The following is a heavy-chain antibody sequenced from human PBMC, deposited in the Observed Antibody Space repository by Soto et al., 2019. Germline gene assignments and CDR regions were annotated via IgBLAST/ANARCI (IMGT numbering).Heavy chain of an antibody. Sequence: VSVEVSSKVSGYNLTRYAMHGVRQAIGQRLEWMGWVNAGNSDAKYARKCHGRVTITRDRSASTAYVELSSLRSEDTAMYYCARDHRRICSGGSCYGYYYGMDVWGQVSTVTVSS. V-gene: IGHV1-3*01. CDR3: ARDHRRICSGGSCYGYYYGMDV. J-gene: IGHJ6*02. CDR2: VNAGNSDA. D-gene: IGHD2-15*01. CDR1: GYNLTRYA.